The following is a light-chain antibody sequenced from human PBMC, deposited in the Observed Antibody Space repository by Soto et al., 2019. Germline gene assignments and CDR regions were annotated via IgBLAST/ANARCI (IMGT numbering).Light chain of an antibody. CDR1: SSDVGGYDY. CDR2: EVT. Sequence: QSALTQPPSASGSPGRSVTISCTGTSSDVGGYDYVSWFQQHPGKAPKLIIYEVTKRPSGVPDRFSGSKSGNTASLTISGLQAEDEADYYCASYTSTSTLVLFGGGTKVTVL. J-gene: IGLJ2*01. V-gene: IGLV2-8*01. CDR3: ASYTSTSTLVL.